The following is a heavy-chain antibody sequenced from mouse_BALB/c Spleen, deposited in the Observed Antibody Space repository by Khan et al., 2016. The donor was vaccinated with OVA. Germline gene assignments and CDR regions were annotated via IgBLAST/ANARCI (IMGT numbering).Heavy chain of an antibody. Sequence: EVQLQESGPGLVKPSQSLSLTCTVTGYSITSDYAWNWIRQFPGNKLSWMGFISYSGNTKYNPSLKSRFSITRDTCKNQFFLQLNSVTTEDTATYYCARVYCGDFDYWGQGTSLTVSS. CDR1: GYSITSDYA. J-gene: IGHJ2*02. V-gene: IGHV3-2*02. CDR3: ARVYCGDFDY. CDR2: ISYSGNT. D-gene: IGHD1-1*01.